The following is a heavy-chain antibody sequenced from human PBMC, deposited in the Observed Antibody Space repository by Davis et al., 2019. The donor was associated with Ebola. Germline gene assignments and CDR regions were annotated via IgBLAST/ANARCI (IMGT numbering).Heavy chain of an antibody. J-gene: IGHJ4*02. CDR3: ATRIAVAAI. CDR2: IYSGGST. V-gene: IGHV3-66*01. Sequence: GGSLRLSCAASGFTFSTYGIHWVRQAPGKGLEWVSVIYSGGSTYYADSVRGRFTISRDNSKNTLYLQMNSLSAEDTALYFCATRIAVAAIWGQGTLVTVSS. CDR1: GFTFSTYG. D-gene: IGHD6-13*01.